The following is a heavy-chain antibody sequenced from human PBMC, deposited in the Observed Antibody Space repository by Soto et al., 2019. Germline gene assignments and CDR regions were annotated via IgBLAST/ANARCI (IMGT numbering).Heavy chain of an antibody. Sequence: PGGSLRLSCAASGFTFSSYGMHWVRQAPGKGLEWVAVISYDGSNKYYADSVKGRFTISRDNSKNTLYLQMNSLRAEDTAVYYCAKQNLYYDYVWGSYRYDDYYGMDVWGQGTTVTVSS. CDR2: ISYDGSNK. J-gene: IGHJ6*02. V-gene: IGHV3-30*18. CDR1: GFTFSSYG. D-gene: IGHD3-16*02. CDR3: AKQNLYYDYVWGSYRYDDYYGMDV.